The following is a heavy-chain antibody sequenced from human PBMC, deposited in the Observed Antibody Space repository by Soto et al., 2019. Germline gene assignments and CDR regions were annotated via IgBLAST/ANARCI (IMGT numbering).Heavy chain of an antibody. CDR1: GFTFSPYN. CDR3: IKGGWLDY. J-gene: IGHJ4*02. D-gene: IGHD6-19*01. V-gene: IGHV3-48*01. Sequence: EVQLVESGGGLVQPGGSLRLSCSASGFTFSPYNMNWVRQAPGKGLEWLSDISASSDSIYYADSVKGRFIISRDNAKNSLFLQMNSLRVEDTAVYYCIKGGWLDYWGQGTLVTVSS. CDR2: ISASSDSI.